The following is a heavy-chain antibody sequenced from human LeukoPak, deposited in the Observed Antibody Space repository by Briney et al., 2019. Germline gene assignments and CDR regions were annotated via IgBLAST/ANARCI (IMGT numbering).Heavy chain of an antibody. Sequence: GGSLRLSCAASGFTFSSYGMHWVRQAPGKGLEWVAVISYDGSNKYYADSVKGRFTISRDNSKNTLHLQMNSLRAEDTAVYYCAKVGKAWLRSPYYFDYWGQGTLVTVSS. J-gene: IGHJ4*02. CDR3: AKVGKAWLRSPYYFDY. D-gene: IGHD5-12*01. V-gene: IGHV3-30*18. CDR1: GFTFSSYG. CDR2: ISYDGSNK.